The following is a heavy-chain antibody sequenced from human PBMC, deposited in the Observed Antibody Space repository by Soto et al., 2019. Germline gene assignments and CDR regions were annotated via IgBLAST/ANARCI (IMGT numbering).Heavy chain of an antibody. CDR1: GVSISNSSYY. CDR2: IYYSGIT. CDR3: ARHGSN. V-gene: IGHV4-39*01. J-gene: IGHJ4*02. Sequence: ETLSLTCTVSGVSISNSSYYWGWIRRPPGKGLEWIGTIYYSGITYYNPSLKSRVTISVDTSKNQFSLKLTSVTAADTAVYYCARHGSNWGQGTLVTVSS.